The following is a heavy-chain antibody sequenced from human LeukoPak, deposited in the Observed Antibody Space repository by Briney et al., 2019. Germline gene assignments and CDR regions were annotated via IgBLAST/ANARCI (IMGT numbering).Heavy chain of an antibody. V-gene: IGHV3-48*03. CDR2: ISSSGNTI. Sequence: GGSLRLSCAASGFTFSGYEMNWVRQAPGKGLEWVSYISSSGNTIYYADSVKGRFTISRDNAKNSLYLQMNSLRAEDTAVYYCARGNRMVRGVTYYYYYGMDVWGQGTTVTVSS. CDR3: ARGNRMVRGVTYYYYYGMDV. CDR1: GFTFSGYE. D-gene: IGHD3-10*01. J-gene: IGHJ6*02.